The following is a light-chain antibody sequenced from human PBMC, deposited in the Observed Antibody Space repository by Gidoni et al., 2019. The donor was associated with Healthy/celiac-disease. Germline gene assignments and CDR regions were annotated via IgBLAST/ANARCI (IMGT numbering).Light chain of an antibody. J-gene: IGKJ1*01. CDR3: QQYGSSPQT. V-gene: IGKV3-20*01. CDR1: QSLSSNY. CDR2: GAS. Sequence: EIVLTQSPGTLSLSPGERATLSCRASQSLSSNYLAWYQQKPGQAPRLLIYGASSRATGISDRFSGSGSGTDFTLTISRLEPEDFAVYYCQQYGSSPQTFGQGTKVEIK.